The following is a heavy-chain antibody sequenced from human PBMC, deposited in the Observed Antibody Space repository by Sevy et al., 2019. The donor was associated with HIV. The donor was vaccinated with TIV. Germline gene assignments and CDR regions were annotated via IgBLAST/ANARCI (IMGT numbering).Heavy chain of an antibody. CDR1: GFTFSSYD. Sequence: GGSLRLSCAASGFTFSSYDMSWVRQAPGKGLEWVSVISGSGVSTYYADSVKGRFTISRDNSKNTLYLQLNSLRAEDPAVYYCAKSMGGFDAFDIWGQGTMVTVSS. CDR2: ISGSGVST. V-gene: IGHV3-23*01. CDR3: AKSMGGFDAFDI. D-gene: IGHD6-25*01. J-gene: IGHJ3*02.